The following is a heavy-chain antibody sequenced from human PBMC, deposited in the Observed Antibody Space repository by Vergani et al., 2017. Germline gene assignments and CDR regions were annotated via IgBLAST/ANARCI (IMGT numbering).Heavy chain of an antibody. CDR1: GGTFSSYA. CDR2: IIPILGTA. D-gene: IGHD6-13*01. CDR3: AREIAAAENWFDP. V-gene: IGHV1-69*11. J-gene: IGHJ5*02. Sequence: QVQLVQSGAEVKKPGSSVKVSCKASGGTFSSYAISWVRQALGQGLEWMGRIIPILGTAKYAKKFQGRDTITADESTSTAYMELSSLRSEDTAVYYCAREIAAAENWFDPWGQGTLVTVSS.